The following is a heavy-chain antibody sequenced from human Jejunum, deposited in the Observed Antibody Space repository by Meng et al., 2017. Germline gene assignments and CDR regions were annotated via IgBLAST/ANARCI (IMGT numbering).Heavy chain of an antibody. CDR1: GDSISSDNW. CDR3: ARKGGTYSTGHFPHFDY. CDR2: LFRPGTS. V-gene: IGHV4-4*02. J-gene: IGHJ4*02. D-gene: IGHD6-19*01. Sequence: GPRQGQGPGLGMLSGPLSLTCAFSGDSISSDNWWSWVRPPPGTGPEWIGDLFRPGTSNYSPSLRSRVAIYMDKSKNQFSLSLNSVTAADTAVYYCARKGGTYSTGHFPHFDYWGQGTLVTVSS.